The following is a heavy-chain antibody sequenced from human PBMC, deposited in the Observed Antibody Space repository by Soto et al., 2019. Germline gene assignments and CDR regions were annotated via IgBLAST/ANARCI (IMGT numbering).Heavy chain of an antibody. CDR3: ARGFQGDGEPGLQRCAVVFIIIPINECKPLQGLP. D-gene: IGHD2-2*01. J-gene: IGHJ5*02. Sequence: ASVKVSCKASGYTFTGYYMHWVRQAPGQGLEWMGWINPNSGGTNYAQKFQGWVTMTRDTSISTAYMELSRLRSDDTAVYYCARGFQGDGEPGLQRCAVVFIIIPINECKPLQGLPWG. CDR2: INPNSGGT. V-gene: IGHV1-2*04. CDR1: GYTFTGYY.